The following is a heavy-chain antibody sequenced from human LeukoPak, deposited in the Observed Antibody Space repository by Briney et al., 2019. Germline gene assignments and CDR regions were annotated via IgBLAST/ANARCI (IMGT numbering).Heavy chain of an antibody. D-gene: IGHD5-18*01. Sequence: PSETLSLTCTVSGVSISSYYWSWIRQPPGKGPEWIGYIYYSGSTNYNPSLKSRVTISVDTSKSQFSLKLSSVTAADTSVYYCARNGRIQLWVPGYFDYWGQGTPVTVSS. CDR3: ARNGRIQLWVPGYFDY. CDR2: IYYSGST. CDR1: GVSISSYY. J-gene: IGHJ4*02. V-gene: IGHV4-59*01.